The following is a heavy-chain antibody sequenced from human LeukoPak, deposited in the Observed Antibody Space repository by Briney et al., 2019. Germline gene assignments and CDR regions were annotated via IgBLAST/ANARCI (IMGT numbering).Heavy chain of an antibody. CDR2: NNWNGGST. CDR1: GFRFDDHV. Sequence: GVSLGLSCAASGFRFDDHVMSWVRQASGKGLEWVSGNNWNGGSTGYADSVKGRFTISRDNAKNSLYLQMNRLRAEDTVLYYCAGGDRNGWYFYYWGQRILVTVSS. D-gene: IGHD6-19*01. CDR3: AGGDRNGWYFYY. V-gene: IGHV3-20*04. J-gene: IGHJ4*02.